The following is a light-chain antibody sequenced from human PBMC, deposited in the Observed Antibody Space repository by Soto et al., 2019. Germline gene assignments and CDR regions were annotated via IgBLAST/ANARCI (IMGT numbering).Light chain of an antibody. CDR1: QNVNRY. Sequence: EIVLTQSPATLSLSPGERAILSCRASQNVNRYLGWYQQKPGQAPRLLIYDASNRATGIPARFSGSGCGTDFRLTISSLEPEDFAVYYCHHSVNWPTFGHGTKVDMK. CDR3: HHSVNWPT. V-gene: IGKV3-11*01. CDR2: DAS. J-gene: IGKJ1*01.